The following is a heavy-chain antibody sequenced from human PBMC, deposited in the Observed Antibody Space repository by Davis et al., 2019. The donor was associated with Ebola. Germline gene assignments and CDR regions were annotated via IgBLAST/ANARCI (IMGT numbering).Heavy chain of an antibody. CDR2: INHSGST. V-gene: IGHV4-34*01. Sequence: SETLSLTCAVYGGSFSGYYWSWLRQPPGKGLEWIGEINHSGSTNYNPSLKSRVTTSVDTSKNQFSLKLSSVTAADTAVYYCARHFSSGTYPLEYWGPGTLVTVSS. CDR3: ARHFSSGTYPLEY. J-gene: IGHJ4*02. CDR1: GGSFSGYY. D-gene: IGHD3-10*01.